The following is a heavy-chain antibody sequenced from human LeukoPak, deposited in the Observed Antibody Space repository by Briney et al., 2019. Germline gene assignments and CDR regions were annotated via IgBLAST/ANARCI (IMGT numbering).Heavy chain of an antibody. J-gene: IGHJ4*02. CDR2: ISSSGGIA. CDR1: GFTFNTYA. D-gene: IGHD1-26*01. Sequence: GGSLRLSCAASGFTFNTYAMNWVRQAPGKGLEWVSIISSSGGIAHYADSVKGRFTISRDNSKNTLYLQMNSLTAEDTAVYFCTKKRVTAVGPPHFDYWGQGTLVTVSS. CDR3: TKKRVTAVGPPHFDY. V-gene: IGHV3-23*01.